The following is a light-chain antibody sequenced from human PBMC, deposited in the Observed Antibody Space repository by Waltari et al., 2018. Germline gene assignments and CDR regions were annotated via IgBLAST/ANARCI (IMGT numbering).Light chain of an antibody. Sequence: EIMLTQSPATLSLSPGERATLSCRASQSVSRYLAWYQHKPGHAPRLLIYDASNRATGIPARFSGSGSGTDFTLTISSLEPEDFAVYYCQQRVNWPGTFGQGTKVEVK. V-gene: IGKV3-11*01. CDR3: QQRVNWPGT. J-gene: IGKJ1*01. CDR2: DAS. CDR1: QSVSRY.